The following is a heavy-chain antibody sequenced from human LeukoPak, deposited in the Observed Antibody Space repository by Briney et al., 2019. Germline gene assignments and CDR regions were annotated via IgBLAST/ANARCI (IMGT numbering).Heavy chain of an antibody. CDR2: INPNSGGT. V-gene: IGHV1-2*02. D-gene: IGHD6-19*01. CDR1: GYTFTGYY. J-gene: IGHJ6*02. CDR3: ARVIAVAGTFYYYGMDV. Sequence: ASVKVSGKASGYTFTGYYMHWVRQAPGQGLEWMGWINPNSGGTNYAQKFQGRVTMTRDTSISTAYMELSRLRSDDTAVYYCARVIAVAGTFYYYGMDVWGQGTTVTVSS.